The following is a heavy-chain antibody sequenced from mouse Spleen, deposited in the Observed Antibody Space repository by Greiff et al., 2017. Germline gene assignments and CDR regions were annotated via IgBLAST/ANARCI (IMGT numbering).Heavy chain of an antibody. CDR3: ARIYYGNYEFAY. V-gene: IGHV14-2*01. Sequence: EVKLQQSGAELVKPGASVKLSCTASGFNIKDYYMHWVKQRTEQGLEWIGRIDPEDGETKYAPKFQGKATITADTSSNTAYLQLSSLTSEDTAVYYCARIYYGNYEFAYWGQGTLVTVSA. CDR1: GFNIKDYY. J-gene: IGHJ3*01. CDR2: IDPEDGET. D-gene: IGHD2-1*01.